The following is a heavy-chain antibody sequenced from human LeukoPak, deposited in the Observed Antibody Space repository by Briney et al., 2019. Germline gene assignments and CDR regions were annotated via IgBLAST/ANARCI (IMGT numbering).Heavy chain of an antibody. CDR2: ISGSGGST. J-gene: IGHJ6*02. CDR3: AREIRNRYYYCYGMDV. D-gene: IGHD1-14*01. Sequence: GGSLRLSCAASGFTFSSYAMSWVRQAPGKGLEWVSAISGSGGSTYYANSVKGRFTISRDNSKNTLYLQMNSLRAEDTAVYYCAREIRNRYYYCYGMDVWGQGTTVTVSS. V-gene: IGHV3-23*01. CDR1: GFTFSSYA.